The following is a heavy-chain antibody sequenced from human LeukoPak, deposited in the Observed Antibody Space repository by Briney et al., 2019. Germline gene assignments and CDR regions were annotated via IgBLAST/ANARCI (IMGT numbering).Heavy chain of an antibody. D-gene: IGHD3-3*01. CDR1: GYTFTSYD. J-gene: IGHJ5*02. Sequence: ASVKVSCKASGYTFTSYDINWVRQATGQGLEWMGWMNPNSGNTGYAQKFQGRVTMTRNTSISTACMELSSLRSEDTAVYYCARGNQYYDFWSGYSSNWFDPWGQGTLVTVSS. V-gene: IGHV1-8*01. CDR3: ARGNQYYDFWSGYSSNWFDP. CDR2: MNPNSGNT.